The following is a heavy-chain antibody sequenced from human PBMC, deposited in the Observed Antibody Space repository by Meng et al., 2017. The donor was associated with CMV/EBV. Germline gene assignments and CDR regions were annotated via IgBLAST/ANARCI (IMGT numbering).Heavy chain of an antibody. CDR3: ARFVGYCSSTSCYPKRGLVDY. D-gene: IGHD2-2*01. CDR2: FDPEDGET. CDR1: GYTLTELS. J-gene: IGHJ4*02. V-gene: IGHV1-24*01. Sequence: ASVKVSCKVSGYTLTELSRHWVRQAPGKGLEWMGGFDPEDGETIYAQKFQGRVTMTEDTSTDTAYMELSSLRSDDTAVYYCARFVGYCSSTSCYPKRGLVDYWGQGTLVTVSS.